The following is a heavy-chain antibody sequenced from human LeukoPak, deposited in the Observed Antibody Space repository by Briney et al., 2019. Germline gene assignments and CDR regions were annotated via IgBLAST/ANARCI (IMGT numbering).Heavy chain of an antibody. Sequence: GGSLRLSCAASGFTFSSYSMNWVRQAPGKGLEWVSSISSSSSYIYYADSVKGRFTISRDNAKNSLYLQMNGLRAEDTAVYYCAKNYYDSSGLFDYWGQGTLVTVSS. V-gene: IGHV3-21*01. J-gene: IGHJ4*02. CDR3: AKNYYDSSGLFDY. D-gene: IGHD3-22*01. CDR1: GFTFSSYS. CDR2: ISSSSSYI.